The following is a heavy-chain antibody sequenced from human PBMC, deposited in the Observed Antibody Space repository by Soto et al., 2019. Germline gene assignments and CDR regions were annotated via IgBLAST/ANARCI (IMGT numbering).Heavy chain of an antibody. CDR2: IKQDGSEK. CDR1: GFTFSSYW. J-gene: IGHJ6*02. V-gene: IGHV3-7*01. CDR3: ARDPQLLWFGELDVYGMDV. D-gene: IGHD3-10*01. Sequence: VQLVESGGGLVQPGGSLRLSCAASGFTFSSYWMSWVRQAPGKGLEWVANIKQDGSEKYYVDSVKGRFTISRDNAKNSLYLQMNSLRAEDTAVYYCARDPQLLWFGELDVYGMDVWGQGTTVTVSS.